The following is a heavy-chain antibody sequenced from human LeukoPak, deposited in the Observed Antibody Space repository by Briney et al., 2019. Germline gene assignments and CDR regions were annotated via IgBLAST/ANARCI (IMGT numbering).Heavy chain of an antibody. CDR3: ARLRTMVRGVISGFDP. J-gene: IGHJ5*02. V-gene: IGHV5-51*01. CDR2: IYPGDSDT. D-gene: IGHD3-10*01. CDR1: GYSFTSYW. Sequence: NRGESLKISCKGSGYSFTSYWIGWVRQMPGKGLEWMGIIYPGDSDTRYSPSFQGQVTISADKSISTAYLQWSSLKASDTAMYYCARLRTMVRGVISGFDPWGQGTLVTVSS.